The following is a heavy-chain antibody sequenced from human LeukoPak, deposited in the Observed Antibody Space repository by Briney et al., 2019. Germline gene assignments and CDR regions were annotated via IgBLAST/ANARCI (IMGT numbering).Heavy chain of an antibody. J-gene: IGHJ6*02. Sequence: GGSLTLSCAASGFTFSGSAMHWVRQASGKGLEWVGRIKSKANNYATAYAASVKGRFTISRDDSKNTAYLQMNRLQTEGTAVYYCSRLEPAALPDYYYGMDVWGQGTTVIVSS. V-gene: IGHV3-73*01. CDR1: GFTFSGSA. CDR3: SRLEPAALPDYYYGMDV. D-gene: IGHD2-2*01. CDR2: IKSKANNYAT.